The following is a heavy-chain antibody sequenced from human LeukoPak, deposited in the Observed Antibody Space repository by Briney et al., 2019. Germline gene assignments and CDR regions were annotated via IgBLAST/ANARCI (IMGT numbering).Heavy chain of an antibody. CDR3: ARDSSGWYALNWFDP. CDR2: IYTSGST. D-gene: IGHD6-19*01. V-gene: IGHV4-4*07. Sequence: PSETLSLTCTVSGGSISSYYWSWIRQPAGKGLEWIGRIYTSGSTNYKPSLKSRVTMSVDTSKNQFSLKLSSVTAADTAVYYCARDSSGWYALNWFDPWGQGTLVTVSS. J-gene: IGHJ5*02. CDR1: GGSISSYY.